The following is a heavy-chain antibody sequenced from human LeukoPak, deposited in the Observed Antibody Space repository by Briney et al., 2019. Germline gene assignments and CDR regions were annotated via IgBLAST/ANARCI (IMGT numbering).Heavy chain of an antibody. J-gene: IGHJ6*02. Sequence: ASVKVSCKASGYTFTSYDFNWVRQATGQRPEWMGWMSPNSGDTGYAQKFQDRVTMTRNTSISTAYMELSSLRSEDTAVYYCANDILTGTYANYYYGMDVWGQGTTVTVSS. V-gene: IGHV1-8*01. CDR2: MSPNSGDT. CDR3: ANDILTGTYANYYYGMDV. D-gene: IGHD3-9*01. CDR1: GYTFTSYD.